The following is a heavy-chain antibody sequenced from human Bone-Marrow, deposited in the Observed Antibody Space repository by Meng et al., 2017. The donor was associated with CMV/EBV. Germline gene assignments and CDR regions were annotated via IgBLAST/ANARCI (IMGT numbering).Heavy chain of an antibody. V-gene: IGHV1-69*12. J-gene: IGHJ4*02. D-gene: IGHD1-7*01. CDR2: IIPIFGTA. CDR3: ARVLDWNYMGYYFDY. Sequence: QVRLLQSGAEVKKPWSPVKVSWMASRGTFSSYAISWVRQAPGQGLEWMGGIIPIFGTANYAQKFQGRVTITADESTSTAYMELSSLRSEDTAVYYCARVLDWNYMGYYFDYWGQGTLVTVSS. CDR1: RGTFSSYA.